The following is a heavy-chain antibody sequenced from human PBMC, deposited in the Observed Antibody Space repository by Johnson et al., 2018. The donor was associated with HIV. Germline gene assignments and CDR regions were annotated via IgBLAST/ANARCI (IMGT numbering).Heavy chain of an antibody. CDR3: ARDWDWNGTFDI. J-gene: IGHJ3*02. CDR1: GFTFSNYA. Sequence: QAQLVESGGGVVQPGRSLRLSCAASGFTFSNYAMHWVRQAPGKGLEWVAVISSDGSIKYYADSVKGQFTISRDNSKNTLHLQMNGLRAGDTAVYYCARDWDWNGTFDIWGQGTMVTVSS. V-gene: IGHV3-30-3*01. D-gene: IGHD1-1*01. CDR2: ISSDGSIK.